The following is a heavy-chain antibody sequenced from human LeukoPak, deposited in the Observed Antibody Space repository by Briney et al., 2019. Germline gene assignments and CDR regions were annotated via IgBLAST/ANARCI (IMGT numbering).Heavy chain of an antibody. V-gene: IGHV1-69*04. CDR1: GDTFSSYA. CDR3: AREGPLEVPAALNWFDP. J-gene: IGHJ5*02. CDR2: IIPIFGIA. Sequence: SVKLSCNASGDTFSSYANSWVRHDPGQGLEWMGKIIPIFGIANYAQKFQGRVTITADKSTRPAYMEMSNVRDEDTAVYYCAREGPLEVPAALNWFDPWGQGTLVTVSS. D-gene: IGHD2-2*01.